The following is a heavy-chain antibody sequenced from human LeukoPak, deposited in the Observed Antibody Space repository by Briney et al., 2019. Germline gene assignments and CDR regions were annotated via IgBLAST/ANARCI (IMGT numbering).Heavy chain of an antibody. Sequence: SETLSLTCVVSGGSVSGYYWGWIRQPPGRGLEWTGYVYYSGSTNYNPSFKSRITISVDTSRNQFSLQLSSVTAADTAVYYCARIHRYCSGGACYVLDNWGQGTLVAVSS. J-gene: IGHJ4*02. D-gene: IGHD2-15*01. CDR3: ARIHRYCSGGACYVLDN. CDR1: GGSVSGYY. CDR2: VYYSGST. V-gene: IGHV4-59*02.